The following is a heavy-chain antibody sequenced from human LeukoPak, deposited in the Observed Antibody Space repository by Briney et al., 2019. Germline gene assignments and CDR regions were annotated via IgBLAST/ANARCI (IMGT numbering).Heavy chain of an antibody. Sequence: SQTLSLTCTVSGGSISSGGYYWSWIRQHPGKGLEWIGYIYYSGSTYYNPSLKSRVTISVDTSKNQFSLKLGSVTAADTAVYYCARTGGFGGVSNYWGQGTLVTVSS. CDR1: GGSISSGGYY. D-gene: IGHD3-16*01. V-gene: IGHV4-31*03. J-gene: IGHJ4*02. CDR3: ARTGGFGGVSNY. CDR2: IYYSGST.